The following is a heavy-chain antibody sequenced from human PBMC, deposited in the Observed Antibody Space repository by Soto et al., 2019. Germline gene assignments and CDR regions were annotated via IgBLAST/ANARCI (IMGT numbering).Heavy chain of an antibody. V-gene: IGHV1-8*01. CDR3: ARLGYCSGGSCRRGNWFDP. CDR1: GDTFTSYE. CDR2: MNPNSGNT. Sequence: ASVKVSCKASGDTFTSYEINWVRQATGQGLEWMGWMNPNSGNTGYAQKFQGRVTMTRNTSISTGYMELSSLRSEDTAVYYCARLGYCSGGSCRRGNWFDPWRQGTLVTVSS. J-gene: IGHJ5*02. D-gene: IGHD2-15*01.